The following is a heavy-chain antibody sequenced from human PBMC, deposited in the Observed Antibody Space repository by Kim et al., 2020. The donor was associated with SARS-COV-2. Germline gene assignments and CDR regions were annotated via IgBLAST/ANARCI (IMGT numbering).Heavy chain of an antibody. D-gene: IGHD3-10*01. V-gene: IGHV3-23*01. CDR3: AKARGVRGVSYYYYGMDV. J-gene: IGHJ6*02. CDR2: ISGSGGST. Sequence: GGSLRLSCAASGFTFSSYAMSWVRQAPGKGLEWVSAISGSGGSTYYADSVKGRFTISRDNSKNTLYLQMNSLRAEDTAVYYCAKARGVRGVSYYYYGMDVWGQGTTVTVSS. CDR1: GFTFSSYA.